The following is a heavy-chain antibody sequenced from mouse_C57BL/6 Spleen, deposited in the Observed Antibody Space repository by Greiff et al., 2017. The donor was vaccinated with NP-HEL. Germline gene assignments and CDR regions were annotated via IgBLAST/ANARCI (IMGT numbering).Heavy chain of an antibody. D-gene: IGHD2-3*01. V-gene: IGHV1-82*01. CDR1: GYAFSSSW. CDR3: ATYDAQAWFAY. J-gene: IGHJ3*01. CDR2: IYPGDGDT. Sequence: VQLQQSGPELVKPGASVKISCKASGYAFSSSWMNWVKQRPGKGLEWIGRIYPGDGDTNYNGKFKGKATLTADKSSSPAYMQLSSLTSEDSAVYFCATYDAQAWFAYWGQGTLVTVSA.